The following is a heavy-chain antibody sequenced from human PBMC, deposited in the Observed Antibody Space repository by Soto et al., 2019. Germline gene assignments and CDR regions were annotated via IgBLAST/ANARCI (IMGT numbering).Heavy chain of an antibody. V-gene: IGHV4-59*01. CDR1: GGSISSYY. Sequence: SETLSLTCTVSGGSISSYYWSWNRQPPGKGLEWIGYIYYSGSTNYNPSLKSRVTISVDTSKNQFSLKLSSVTAADTAVYYCAREVSTSLNWFDPWGQGTLVTVYS. D-gene: IGHD2-2*01. J-gene: IGHJ5*02. CDR3: AREVSTSLNWFDP. CDR2: IYYSGST.